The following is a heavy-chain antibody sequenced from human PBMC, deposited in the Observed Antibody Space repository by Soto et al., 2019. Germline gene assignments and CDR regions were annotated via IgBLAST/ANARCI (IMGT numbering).Heavy chain of an antibody. J-gene: IGHJ4*02. CDR2: IHDDGSIT. D-gene: IGHD3-3*01. CDR1: GFTFSSYW. V-gene: IGHV3-74*01. CDR3: EGGRRDFRTFLAF. Sequence: GGPLRLSCAASGFTFSSYWMHWVRQAPGKGLVWVARIHDDGSITNYADSVKGRFTISRDNSKNTLYLQMNSLRADDTAVYYWEGGRRDFRTFLAFRGKGTLDPV.